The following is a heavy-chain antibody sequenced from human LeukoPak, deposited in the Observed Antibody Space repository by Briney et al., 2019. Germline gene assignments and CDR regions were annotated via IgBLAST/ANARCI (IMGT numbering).Heavy chain of an antibody. V-gene: IGHV3-9*01. Sequence: GRSLRLSCAASGFTFEDHVMHWVRHAPGKGLEWVSSISWSGDRMGYADAVKGRFTISKDNAKNSLFLQMNSLRVEDTALYYCAKDLGGSATTVWGQGTLVTVSS. CDR2: ISWSGDRM. CDR1: GFTFEDHV. CDR3: AKDLGGSATTV. J-gene: IGHJ4*02. D-gene: IGHD2-2*01.